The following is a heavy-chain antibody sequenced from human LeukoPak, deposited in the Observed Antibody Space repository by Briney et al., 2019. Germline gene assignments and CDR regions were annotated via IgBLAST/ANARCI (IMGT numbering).Heavy chain of an antibody. CDR3: ARALGSGDFDY. D-gene: IGHD7-27*01. J-gene: IGHJ4*02. CDR1: GFIFSNYW. CDR2: IKQDGSEK. Sequence: GGSLRLSCAASGFIFSNYWMSWVRQAPGKGLEWVANIKQDGSEKYYVDSVKGRFTISRDNAKNSLYLQMNSLRAEDTAVYYRARALGSGDFDYWGQGTLVTVSS. V-gene: IGHV3-7*01.